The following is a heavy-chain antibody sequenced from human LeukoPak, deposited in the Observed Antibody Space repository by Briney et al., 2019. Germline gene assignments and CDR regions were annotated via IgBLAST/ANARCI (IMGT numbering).Heavy chain of an antibody. CDR1: GFTFSGYN. CDR2: ISSNGSTI. CDR3: VRDRGWLSNPGYFDY. D-gene: IGHD3-22*01. J-gene: IGHJ4*02. V-gene: IGHV3-48*04. Sequence: GGSLRLSCAASGFTFSGYNMNWVRQAPGKGLEWVSYISSNGSTIYYADSVKGRFTISRDNAKKSLYLQMNSLRAEDTAVYYCVRDRGWLSNPGYFDYWGRGTLVTV.